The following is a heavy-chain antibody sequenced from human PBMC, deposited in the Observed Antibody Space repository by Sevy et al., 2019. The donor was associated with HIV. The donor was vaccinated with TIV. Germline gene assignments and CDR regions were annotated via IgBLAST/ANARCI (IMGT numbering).Heavy chain of an antibody. CDR3: TRQSSDILSDPTPFDY. V-gene: IGHV1-2*06. D-gene: IGHD3-9*01. CDR1: RFTFTGYY. CDR2: MNPNSGGT. Sequence: ASVKVSCKASRFTFTGYYFHWVRQAPGQGLEWMGQMNPNSGGTKYAEKFQGRVTMTSDTSITTAYMELSSLTSDDTAVYYCTRQSSDILSDPTPFDYWGQGTLVTVSS. J-gene: IGHJ4*02.